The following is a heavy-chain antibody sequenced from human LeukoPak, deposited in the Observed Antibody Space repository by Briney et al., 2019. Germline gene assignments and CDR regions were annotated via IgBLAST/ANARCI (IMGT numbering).Heavy chain of an antibody. Sequence: GGSLRLSCAASGFTFSDYYMSWIRQAPGKGLEWVSYISSSGSTIYYADSVKGRFTISRDNAKNPLYLQMNSLRAEDTAVYYCARDHPQDAFDIWGQGTMVTVSS. CDR3: ARDHPQDAFDI. CDR2: ISSSGSTI. CDR1: GFTFSDYY. J-gene: IGHJ3*02. V-gene: IGHV3-11*04.